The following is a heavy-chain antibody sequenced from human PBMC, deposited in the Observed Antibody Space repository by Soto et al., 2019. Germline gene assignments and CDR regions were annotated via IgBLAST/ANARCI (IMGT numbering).Heavy chain of an antibody. CDR3: AKEGTAGTSGYFDY. CDR1: GFTFSNYG. V-gene: IGHV3-30*18. Sequence: QVQLVESGGGVVQPGRSLRLSCAASGFTFSNYGMHWVRHAPGKGLEWVAVLSYDGRNKYYADSVKGLFTISRDNSKNTLYLQMNSLRAEDTAVYYCAKEGTAGTSGYFDYWGQGTLVTVSS. CDR2: LSYDGRNK. D-gene: IGHD1-1*01. J-gene: IGHJ4*02.